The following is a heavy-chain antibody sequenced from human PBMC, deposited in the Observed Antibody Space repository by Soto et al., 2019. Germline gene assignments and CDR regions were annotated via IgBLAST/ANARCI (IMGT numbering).Heavy chain of an antibody. D-gene: IGHD3-22*01. CDR2: ISSSRSTK. CDR3: ASQSGYYDSSGYFDY. Sequence: GGSLRLSCAASGFTFSSYSMNWVRQAPGKGLEWVSYISSSRSTKYYADSVKGRFTISRDNSKNSLYLQMSSLRAEDTAVYYCASQSGYYDSSGYFDYWGQGTLVTVSS. J-gene: IGHJ4*02. V-gene: IGHV3-48*01. CDR1: GFTFSSYS.